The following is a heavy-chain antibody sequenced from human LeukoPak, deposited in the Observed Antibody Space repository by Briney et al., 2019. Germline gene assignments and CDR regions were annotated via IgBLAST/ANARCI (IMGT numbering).Heavy chain of an antibody. CDR3: AGDLSGTAMVPFDY. J-gene: IGHJ4*02. V-gene: IGHV3-15*01. CDR1: GFTFSNAW. CDR2: IKSKTDGGTT. Sequence: GGSLRLSCAASGFTFSNAWMSWVRQAPGKGLEWVGRIKSKTDGGTTDYAAPVKGRFTISRDDSKNTLYLQMNSLKTEDTAVYYCAGDLSGTAMVPFDYWGQGTLVTVSS. D-gene: IGHD5-18*01.